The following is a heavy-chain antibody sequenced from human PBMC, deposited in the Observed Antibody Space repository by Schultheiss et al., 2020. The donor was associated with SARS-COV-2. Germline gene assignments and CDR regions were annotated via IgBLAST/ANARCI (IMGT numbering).Heavy chain of an antibody. Sequence: SETLSLTCTVSGGSISSYYWSWIRQPPGKGLEWIGEINHSGSTNYNPSLKSRVTISVDTSKNQFSLKLSSVTAADTAVYYCARSPRGRGVGYYYYYYGMDVWGQGTTVTVSS. J-gene: IGHJ6*02. D-gene: IGHD3-10*01. CDR2: INHSGST. CDR1: GGSISSYY. V-gene: IGHV4-34*01. CDR3: ARSPRGRGVGYYYYYYGMDV.